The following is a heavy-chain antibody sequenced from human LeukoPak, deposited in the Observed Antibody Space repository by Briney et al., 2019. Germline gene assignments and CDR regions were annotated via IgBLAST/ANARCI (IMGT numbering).Heavy chain of an antibody. CDR2: ISAYNGNT. Sequence: VASVKVSRKASGYTFTIYGISWVRQAPGQGLEWMGWISAYNGNTNYAQKLQGRVTMTTDTSTSTAYMELRSLRSDDTAVYYCARGDLRYCTNGVCYRSASFDYWGQGTLVTVSS. J-gene: IGHJ4*02. CDR3: ARGDLRYCTNGVCYRSASFDY. CDR1: GYTFTIYG. V-gene: IGHV1-18*01. D-gene: IGHD2-8*01.